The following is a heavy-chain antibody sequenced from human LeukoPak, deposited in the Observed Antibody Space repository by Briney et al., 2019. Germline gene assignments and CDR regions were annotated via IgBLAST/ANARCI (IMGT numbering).Heavy chain of an antibody. D-gene: IGHD1-20*01. V-gene: IGHV4-34*01. CDR1: GGSFSGYY. CDR2: INHSGST. J-gene: IGHJ5*02. CDR3: ARAITGTSSRRNNWFDP. Sequence: SETLSLTCAVYGGSFSGYYWSWIRQPPGKGLEWIGEINHSGSTNYNPSLKSRVTISVDTSKNQFSLKLSSVTAAGTAVYYCARAITGTSSRRNNWFDPWGQGTLVTVST.